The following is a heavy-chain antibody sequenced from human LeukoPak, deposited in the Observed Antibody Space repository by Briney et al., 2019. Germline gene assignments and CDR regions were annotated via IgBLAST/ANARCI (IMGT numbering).Heavy chain of an antibody. CDR2: IRSKANSYAT. Sequence: GGSLRLSCAASGFTVSSNYMSWVRQAPGKGLEWVGRIRSKANSYATAYAASVKGRFTISRDDSKNTAYLQMNSLKTEDTAVYYCTRDVVPAAMSYYYYYMDVWGKGTTVTVSS. V-gene: IGHV3-73*01. CDR1: GFTVSSNY. CDR3: TRDVVPAAMSYYYYYMDV. D-gene: IGHD2-2*01. J-gene: IGHJ6*03.